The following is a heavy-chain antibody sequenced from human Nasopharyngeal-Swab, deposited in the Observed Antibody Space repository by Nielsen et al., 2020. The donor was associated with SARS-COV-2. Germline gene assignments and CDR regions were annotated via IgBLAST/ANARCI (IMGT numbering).Heavy chain of an antibody. D-gene: IGHD3-10*01. CDR3: AREYRYGSGSYHLDY. J-gene: IGHJ4*02. CDR2: IWYDGSNK. V-gene: IGHV3-33*01. Sequence: WIRQPPGKGLEWVAVIWYDGSNKYYADSVKGRFTISRDNSKNTLYLQMNSLRAEDTAVYYCAREYRYGSGSYHLDYWGQGTLVTVSS.